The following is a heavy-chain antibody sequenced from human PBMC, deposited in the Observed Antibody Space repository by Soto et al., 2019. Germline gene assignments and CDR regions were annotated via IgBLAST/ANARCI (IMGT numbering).Heavy chain of an antibody. D-gene: IGHD3-22*01. V-gene: IGHV1-2*06. Sequence: QVQLVQSGSEVKKPGASLKVSCKASGYTFSGYAVHWVRRAPGQGLEWMGRINPNTGGTNYAQKFQGGDTVTRDPSISTAYLELSSLKSDDTAVYFCARSRLAKNYYDINGFYNFYGMDVWGQGTTVTVSS. CDR2: INPNTGGT. CDR3: ARSRLAKNYYDINGFYNFYGMDV. CDR1: GYTFSGYA. J-gene: IGHJ6*02.